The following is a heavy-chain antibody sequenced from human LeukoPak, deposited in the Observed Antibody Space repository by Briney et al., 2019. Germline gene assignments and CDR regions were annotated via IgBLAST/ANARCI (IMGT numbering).Heavy chain of an antibody. CDR3: ARDRGPPYYYYYYGMDV. CDR1: GGSISSSSYY. J-gene: IGHJ6*02. CDR2: IYYSGST. Sequence: PSETLSLTCTVSGGSISSSSYYWSWIRQPPGKGLEWIGYIYYSGSTNYNPSLESRVTISVDTSKNQFSLKLSSVTAADTAVYYCARDRGPPYYYYYYGMDVWGQGTTVTVSS. V-gene: IGHV4-61*01. D-gene: IGHD3-10*01.